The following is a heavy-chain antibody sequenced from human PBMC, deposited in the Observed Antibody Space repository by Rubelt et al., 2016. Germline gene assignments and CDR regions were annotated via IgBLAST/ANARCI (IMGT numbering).Heavy chain of an antibody. Sequence: QVQLQQWGAGLLKPSETLSLTCAVYGGSFSGYYWSWIRQPPGKGLEWIGEINHSGSTNYNPSLKSLVTISVDKSKNQFSLKLSSVTAADTAVYYCAVIAAADTEYFQHWGQGTLVTVSS. D-gene: IGHD6-13*01. CDR1: GGSFSGYY. J-gene: IGHJ1*01. CDR3: AVIAAADTEYFQH. V-gene: IGHV4-34*01. CDR2: INHSGST.